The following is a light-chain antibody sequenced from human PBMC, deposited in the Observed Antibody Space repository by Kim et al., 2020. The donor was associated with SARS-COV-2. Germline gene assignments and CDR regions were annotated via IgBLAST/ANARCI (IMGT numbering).Light chain of an antibody. J-gene: IGKJ1*01. CDR1: RSISSW. CDR3: QQYYSDWT. Sequence: SASVDDRVTITSRTSRSISSWLAWYQQKPGKAPKLLIYKASSLESGVPSRFSGSGSGTEFTLTISSLQAEDFATYFCQQYYSDWTFGQGTKVDIK. V-gene: IGKV1-5*03. CDR2: KAS.